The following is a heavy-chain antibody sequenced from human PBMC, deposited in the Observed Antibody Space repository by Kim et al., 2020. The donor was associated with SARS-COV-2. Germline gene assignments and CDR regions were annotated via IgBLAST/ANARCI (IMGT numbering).Heavy chain of an antibody. CDR3: ARDPKDIVAIDCNN. CDR2: TSYDESRK. D-gene: IGHD5-12*01. Sequence: GGSLRLSCVASGFDFSSYAMHWVRQAPGKGLEWVAVTSYDESRKFYADSVKGRFTISRDNSKNTLFLRMNSLRPEDTAVYHCARDPKDIVAIDCNNWGQGTLVTVSS. V-gene: IGHV3-30-3*01. J-gene: IGHJ4*02. CDR1: GFDFSSYA.